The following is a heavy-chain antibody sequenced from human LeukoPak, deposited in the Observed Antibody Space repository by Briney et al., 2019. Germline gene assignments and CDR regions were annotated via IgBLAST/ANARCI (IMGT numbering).Heavy chain of an antibody. D-gene: IGHD2-2*03. CDR3: TRGRRLDNAPTAPCEY. CDR1: GYIFTGYY. J-gene: IGHJ4*02. CDR2: IIPNSCDT. Sequence: GASGKVSCKASGYIFTGYYIHWVRQAPGQGLEWMGWIIPNSCDTEYAQKCEGRVTMTRDTSVRTVYMELSSLKSDDTAVYYCTRGRRLDNAPTAPCEYWGQGTLVTVSS. V-gene: IGHV1-2*02.